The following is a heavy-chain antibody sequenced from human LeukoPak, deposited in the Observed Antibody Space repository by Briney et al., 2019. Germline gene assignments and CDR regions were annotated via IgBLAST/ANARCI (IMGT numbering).Heavy chain of an antibody. CDR2: IRSDGSTD. V-gene: IGHV3-30*02. J-gene: IGHJ4*02. Sequence: GGSLRLSCAASGFTFTNYGIHWVRQAPGEGLAWVAFIRSDGSTDYYADSVKGRFTISRDNSKDTLCLQMNSLRGEDTAVYYCAKDLIGTWAPDYWGQGTLVTVSS. CDR1: GFTFTNYG. D-gene: IGHD1-1*01. CDR3: AKDLIGTWAPDY.